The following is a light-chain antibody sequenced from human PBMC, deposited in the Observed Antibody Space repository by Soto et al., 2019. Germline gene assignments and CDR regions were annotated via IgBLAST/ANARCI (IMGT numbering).Light chain of an antibody. Sequence: QSALTQPRSVSGSPGQSVTISCTGTSSDFGGYHYVSLCQQHPGKAPRLIIYDVSKRASGVPDRFSVSKSGNTASLTISGLQAEDEAEYYCVSYAGSYTPYVFGTGTKVTVL. V-gene: IGLV2-11*01. CDR1: SSDFGGYHY. CDR2: DVS. J-gene: IGLJ1*01. CDR3: VSYAGSYTPYV.